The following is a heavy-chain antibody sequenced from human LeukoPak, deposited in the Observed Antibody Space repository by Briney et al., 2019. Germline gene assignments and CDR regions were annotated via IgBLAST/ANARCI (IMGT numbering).Heavy chain of an antibody. V-gene: IGHV4-34*01. Sequence: SETLSLTCAVYGGSFSGYYWSWIRQPAGKGLEWIGEINHSGSTNYNPTLKSRVTISVDTTKNQFSLKLSSVTAADTAVYYCASSSRDIVNDYWGQGTLVTVSS. CDR2: INHSGST. CDR1: GGSFSGYY. CDR3: ASSSRDIVNDY. J-gene: IGHJ4*02. D-gene: IGHD2-15*01.